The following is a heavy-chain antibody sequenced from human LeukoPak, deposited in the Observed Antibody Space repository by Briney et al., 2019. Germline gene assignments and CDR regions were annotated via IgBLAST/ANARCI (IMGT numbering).Heavy chain of an antibody. Sequence: SETLPLTCTVSGGSISSYYWSWIRQPAGKGLEWIGRIYTSGSTNYNPSLKSRVTMSVDTSENQFSLKVSSVTAADTAVYYCARDLFGSSRDYWGQGTLVTVSS. V-gene: IGHV4-4*07. CDR2: IYTSGST. CDR3: ARDLFGSSRDY. D-gene: IGHD6-6*01. CDR1: GGSISSYY. J-gene: IGHJ4*02.